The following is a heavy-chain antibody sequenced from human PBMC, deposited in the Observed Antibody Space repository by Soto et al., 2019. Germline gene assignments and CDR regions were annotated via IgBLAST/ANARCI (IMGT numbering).Heavy chain of an antibody. CDR1: GFTFGDYA. Sequence: PGGSLRLSCTASGFTFGDYAMSWFRQAPGKGLEWVGFIRSKAYGGTTEYAASVKGRFTISRDDSKSIAYLQMNSLKTEDTAVYYCTRDRGYYDSSGEYAFDIWGQGTVVTVSS. V-gene: IGHV3-49*03. CDR3: TRDRGYYDSSGEYAFDI. CDR2: IRSKAYGGTT. J-gene: IGHJ3*02. D-gene: IGHD3-22*01.